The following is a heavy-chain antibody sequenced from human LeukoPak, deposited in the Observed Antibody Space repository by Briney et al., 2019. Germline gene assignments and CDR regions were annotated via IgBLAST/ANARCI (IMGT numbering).Heavy chain of an antibody. D-gene: IGHD4-17*01. Sequence: ASVKVSCKASGGTFSSYGISWVRQAPGQWLELMGWSSAYNGNTNYAQKLQGRVTMTTDTSTSTAYMELRSLRSDDTAVYYCARGAWTTVTTSAFDIWGQGTMVTVSS. CDR2: SSAYNGNT. CDR3: ARGAWTTVTTSAFDI. CDR1: GGTFSSYG. V-gene: IGHV1-18*01. J-gene: IGHJ3*02.